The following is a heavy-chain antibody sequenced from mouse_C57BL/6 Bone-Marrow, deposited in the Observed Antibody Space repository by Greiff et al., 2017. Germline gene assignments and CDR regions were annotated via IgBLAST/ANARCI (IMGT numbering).Heavy chain of an antibody. Sequence: QVQLQQSGAELVKPGASVKMSCKASGYTFTSYWITWVKQRPGQGLEWIGDIYPGSGSTNYNEKFKSKATLTVDTSSSTAYMQLSSLTSEDSAIYYCAIWYLYAMDYWGQGTSVTVSS. V-gene: IGHV1-55*01. D-gene: IGHD2-1*01. J-gene: IGHJ4*01. CDR1: GYTFTSYW. CDR2: IYPGSGST. CDR3: AIWYLYAMDY.